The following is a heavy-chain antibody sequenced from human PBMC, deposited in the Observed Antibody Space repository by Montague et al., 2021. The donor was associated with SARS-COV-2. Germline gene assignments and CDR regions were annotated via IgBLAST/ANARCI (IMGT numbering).Heavy chain of an antibody. CDR1: GGSFSGYY. J-gene: IGHJ6*02. D-gene: IGHD2-21*02. V-gene: IGHV4-34*01. Sequence: SETLSLTCAVYGGSFSGYYWSWIRQPPGKGLEWIGEINHSGSTNYNPSLKSRVTISVDTSKNQFSLKLSSVTAADTAVYYCARGSWHIVVVTAMRDGYYGMDGWGQGTTVTVSS. CDR2: INHSGST. CDR3: ARGSWHIVVVTAMRDGYYGMDG.